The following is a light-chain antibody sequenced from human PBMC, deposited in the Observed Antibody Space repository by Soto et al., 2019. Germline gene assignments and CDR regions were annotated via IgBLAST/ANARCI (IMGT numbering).Light chain of an antibody. CDR3: QQSYSMPPWT. V-gene: IGKV1-39*01. CDR1: QTINTY. CDR2: AIS. Sequence: DIQMTQSPSSLSASVGYSVTISCRAGQTINTYLNWYQQKPGQDPKVLIFAISTLQPGVPSRFRGSGSGTEFILTISSLQPEDAATYYCQQSYSMPPWTFGQGTKVQIK. J-gene: IGKJ1*01.